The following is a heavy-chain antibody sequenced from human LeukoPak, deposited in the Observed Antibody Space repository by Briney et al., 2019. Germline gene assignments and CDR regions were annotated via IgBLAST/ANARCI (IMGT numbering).Heavy chain of an antibody. D-gene: IGHD3-22*01. Sequence: ASVKVSCKVSGYTLTELSMHWVRQAPGKGLEWMGGFDPEDGETIYAQKFQGRVTMTEDTSTDTAYMELSSLRSEDTAAYYCATDQRRGYYYAAWGQGTLVTVSS. CDR3: ATDQRRGYYYAA. J-gene: IGHJ4*02. V-gene: IGHV1-24*01. CDR1: GYTLTELS. CDR2: FDPEDGET.